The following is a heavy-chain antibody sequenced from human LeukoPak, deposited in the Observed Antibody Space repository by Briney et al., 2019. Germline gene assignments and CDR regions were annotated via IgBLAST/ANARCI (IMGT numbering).Heavy chain of an antibody. Sequence: ASVTVSCKASGYTFTSYGISWVRQAPGQGLEWMGWISAYNGNTNYAQKLQGRVTMTTDTSTSTAYMELRSLRSDDTAVYYCARGVPVGLLYGYYYYYMDVWGKGTTVTVSS. CDR2: ISAYNGNT. D-gene: IGHD2-2*02. V-gene: IGHV1-18*01. CDR1: GYTFTSYG. J-gene: IGHJ6*03. CDR3: ARGVPVGLLYGYYYYYMDV.